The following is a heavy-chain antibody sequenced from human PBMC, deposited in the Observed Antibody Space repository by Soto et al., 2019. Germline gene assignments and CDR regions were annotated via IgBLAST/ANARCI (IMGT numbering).Heavy chain of an antibody. CDR2: IYYSGST. Sequence: PSETLSLTCTVSGASMSSCGYYWTWIRQSPGKGLEWIGYIYYSGSTNYNPSLKSRVTMSVDTSKNQFSLKLSSVTAADTAVYYCARGGYVWGSYRYYFDYWGQGTLVTVSS. CDR3: ARGGYVWGSYRYYFDY. D-gene: IGHD3-16*02. CDR1: GASMSSCGYY. J-gene: IGHJ4*02. V-gene: IGHV4-61*08.